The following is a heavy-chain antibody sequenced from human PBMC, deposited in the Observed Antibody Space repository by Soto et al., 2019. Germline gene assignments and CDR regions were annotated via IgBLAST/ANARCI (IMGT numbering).Heavy chain of an antibody. Sequence: GGYLRHSCAASRFTFSSYDMNWVRPAPGKGLVWVSYISSSGSTIYYADSVKGRFTISRDNAKNSLYLQMNSLRAEDTAVYYCARDLKEDGSYYVFYYYYGMDVWGQGTTVNVSS. CDR1: RFTFSSYD. CDR3: ARDLKEDGSYYVFYYYYGMDV. V-gene: IGHV3-48*03. D-gene: IGHD1-26*01. CDR2: ISSSGSTI. J-gene: IGHJ6*02.